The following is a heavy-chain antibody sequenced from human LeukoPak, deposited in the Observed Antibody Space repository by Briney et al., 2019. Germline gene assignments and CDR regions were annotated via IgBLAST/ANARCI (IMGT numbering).Heavy chain of an antibody. CDR3: ARGPSENIAVAASV. V-gene: IGHV3-48*03. CDR1: GFTFSSYE. D-gene: IGHD6-19*01. CDR2: ISKCGDTI. J-gene: IGHJ4*02. Sequence: TGGSLRLSCAASGFTFSSYEMNWVRQAPGKGLEWVSYISKCGDTIYYADSVKGRFTISRDNAKNTLYLQMNSLRAEDTALYYCARGPSENIAVAASVWGQGTLVTVSS.